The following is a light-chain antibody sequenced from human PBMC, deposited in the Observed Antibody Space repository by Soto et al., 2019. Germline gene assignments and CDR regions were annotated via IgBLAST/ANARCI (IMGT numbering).Light chain of an antibody. CDR3: QQYENLPT. CDR1: QNINNY. Sequence: DVQMTQSPSSLSASVGDRGTITFQASQNINNYLNWYQQKPGRAPKLLIYDASNLGAGVPSRFRGSGSGTDFTFTISRLQPEDIATYYCQQYENLPTFGQGTRLEIK. CDR2: DAS. V-gene: IGKV1-33*01. J-gene: IGKJ5*01.